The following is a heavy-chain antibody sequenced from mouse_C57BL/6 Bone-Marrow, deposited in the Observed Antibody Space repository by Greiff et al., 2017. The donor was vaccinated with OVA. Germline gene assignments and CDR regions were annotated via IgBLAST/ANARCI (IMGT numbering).Heavy chain of an antibody. CDR1: GYTFTSYW. Sequence: VQLQQPGAELVKPGASVKMSCKASGYTFTSYWITWVKQRPGQGLEWIGDIYPGSGSTNYNEKFKSKATLTVDTSSSTAYMQLSSLTSEDSAVYYCARGGDYHYYAMDYWGQGTSVTVSS. V-gene: IGHV1-55*01. J-gene: IGHJ4*01. D-gene: IGHD2-4*01. CDR2: IYPGSGST. CDR3: ARGGDYHYYAMDY.